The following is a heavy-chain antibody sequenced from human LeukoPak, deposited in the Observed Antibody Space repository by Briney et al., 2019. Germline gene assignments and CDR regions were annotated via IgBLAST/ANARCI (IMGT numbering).Heavy chain of an antibody. CDR1: GFTFSNYA. CDR2: VSHDGRNQ. J-gene: IGHJ4*02. CDR3: GRDPSARVTIDF. V-gene: IGHV3-30*04. Sequence: PGGSLRLSCAASGFTFSNYAMHWVRQAPGKGLEGVAIVSHDGRNQYYAESVKGRFTISRDSSKNTVSLQMNSLRAGDSALYYCGRDPSARVTIDFWGQGTLVTVSS. D-gene: IGHD5-24*01.